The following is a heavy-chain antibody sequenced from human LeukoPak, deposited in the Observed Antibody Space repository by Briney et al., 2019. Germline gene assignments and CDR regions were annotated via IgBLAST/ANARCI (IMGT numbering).Heavy chain of an antibody. CDR2: IYYSGST. J-gene: IGHJ4*02. Sequence: SETLSLTCIVPGGSISSGGHHWGWIRQPPGKGLEWIGSIYYSGSTYYNPSLNSRVTIFIDMSKNQFSLKLSSVTATDTAVYYCARLVCGGGSCPAEFDYWGQGTLVTVSS. V-gene: IGHV4-39*01. CDR3: ARLVCGGGSCPAEFDY. CDR1: GGSISSGGHH. D-gene: IGHD2-15*01.